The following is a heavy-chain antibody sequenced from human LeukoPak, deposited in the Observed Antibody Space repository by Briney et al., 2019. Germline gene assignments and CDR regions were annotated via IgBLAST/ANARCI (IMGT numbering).Heavy chain of an antibody. CDR1: GYTFTSSG. CDR2: ISAYNGNT. CDR3: ARKVATVTTPWFDP. D-gene: IGHD4-11*01. V-gene: IGHV1-18*01. J-gene: IGHJ5*02. Sequence: ASVEVSCKASGYTFTSSGFSWVRQAPGQGLEWMGWISAYNGNTNYAQKLQGRVTMTTDTSTSTAYMELRSLRSEDTAVYYCARKVATVTTPWFDPWGQGTLVTVSS.